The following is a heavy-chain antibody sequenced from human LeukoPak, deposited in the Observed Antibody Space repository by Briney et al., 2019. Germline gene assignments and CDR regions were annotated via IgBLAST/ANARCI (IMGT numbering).Heavy chain of an antibody. CDR3: ARVPGLRLGELSTYFDY. CDR2: ISSTGST. D-gene: IGHD3-16*02. Sequence: SQTLSLTCTVSGGSISSGGHYWSWIRQPAGKGLEYLRRISSTGSTNYNPSLRSRVTISADTSKNHFSLKLTSVTAADTAVYYCARVPGLRLGELSTYFDYWGQGTLVTVSS. J-gene: IGHJ4*02. V-gene: IGHV4-61*02. CDR1: GGSISSGGHY.